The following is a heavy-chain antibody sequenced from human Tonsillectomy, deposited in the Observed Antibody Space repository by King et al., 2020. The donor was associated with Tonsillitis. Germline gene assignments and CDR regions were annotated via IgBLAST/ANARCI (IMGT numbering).Heavy chain of an antibody. D-gene: IGHD3-10*01. CDR1: GFTFDDYA. CDR3: ARLSASGTDVHFYNGLDV. J-gene: IGHJ6*02. V-gene: IGHV3-9*01. CDR2: ISWNSGSI. Sequence: VQLVESGGGLVKPGGSLRLSCAASGFTFDDYAMHWVRQAPGKGLEWVSGISWNSGSIGYADSVKGRFSISRDNAENSVYLQMDSLRAEDTALYYCARLSASGTDVHFYNGLDVWGQGTTVTVSS.